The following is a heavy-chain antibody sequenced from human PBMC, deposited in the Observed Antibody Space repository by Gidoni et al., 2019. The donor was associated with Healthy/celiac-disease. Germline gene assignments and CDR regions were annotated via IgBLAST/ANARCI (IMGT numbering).Heavy chain of an antibody. CDR1: GFTFRSYG. J-gene: IGHJ5*02. V-gene: IGHV3-30*18. Sequence: QVQLVESGGGVVLPGRSLRLSCAASGFTFRSYGMHWVRQAPGKGLEWVAVISYDGSNKYYAASVKGRFTISRDNSKNKLYLKMNRLRDEDTAVYYCAKGPSDEEAAPNWFDPWGQGTLVTVSS. CDR2: ISYDGSNK. D-gene: IGHD6-13*01. CDR3: AKGPSDEEAAPNWFDP.